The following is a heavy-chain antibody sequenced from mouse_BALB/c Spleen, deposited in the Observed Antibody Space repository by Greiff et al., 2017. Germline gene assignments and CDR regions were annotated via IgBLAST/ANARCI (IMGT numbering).Heavy chain of an antibody. CDR2: IWAGGST. D-gene: IGHD2-10*02. V-gene: IGHV2-9*02. CDR1: GFSLTSYG. Sequence: VQGVESGPGPVAPSQSLSITCTVSGFSLTSYGVHWARQPPGKGLEWLGVIWAGGSTNYNSALMSRLSISKDNSKSQVFLKMNSLQTDDTAMYYCARDKGGYGNYERENAMDYWGQGTEGTVSA. CDR3: ARDKGGYGNYERENAMDY. J-gene: IGHJ4*01.